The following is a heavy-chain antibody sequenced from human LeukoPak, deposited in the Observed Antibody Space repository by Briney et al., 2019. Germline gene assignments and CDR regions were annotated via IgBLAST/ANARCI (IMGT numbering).Heavy chain of an antibody. CDR1: GGSISSSSYY. D-gene: IGHD3-22*01. CDR3: ARQPHYYDSSGYYETYGMDV. CDR2: IYYSGYT. V-gene: IGHV4-39*01. J-gene: IGHJ6*02. Sequence: PSETLSLTCTVSGGSISSSSYYWGWIRQPPGKGLEWIGSIYYSGYTYYNPSLKSRVTISVDTSKNQFSLKLSSVTAADTAVYYCARQPHYYDSSGYYETYGMDVWGHGTTVTVSS.